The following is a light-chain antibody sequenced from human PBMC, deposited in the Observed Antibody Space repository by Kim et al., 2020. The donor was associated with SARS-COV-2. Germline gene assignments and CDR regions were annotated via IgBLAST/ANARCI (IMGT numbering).Light chain of an antibody. CDR3: QQYGSS. J-gene: IGKJ2*01. CDR1: QSVSSSY. CDR2: GAS. Sequence: EIVLTQSPVTLSLSPGERATFSCRTSQSVSSSYLAWYHQKPGQAPRLLIYGASSRATGIPDRFSGSGSGTNFTLTISRLEPEDFAVYFCQQYGSSFGQGTKLE. V-gene: IGKV3-20*01.